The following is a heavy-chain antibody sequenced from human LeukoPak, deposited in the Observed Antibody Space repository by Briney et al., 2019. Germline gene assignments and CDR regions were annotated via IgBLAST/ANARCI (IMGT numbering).Heavy chain of an antibody. J-gene: IGHJ4*02. Sequence: GRSLRLSCAASGFTFRSYAMHWVRQAPGKGLEWVANIKQDGSEKYYVDSVKGRFTISRDNAKNSLYLQMNSLRAEDMALYYCAKGLDAGTTTVFDYWGQGTLVTVSS. CDR1: GFTFRSYA. D-gene: IGHD1-1*01. V-gene: IGHV3-7*03. CDR3: AKGLDAGTTTVFDY. CDR2: IKQDGSEK.